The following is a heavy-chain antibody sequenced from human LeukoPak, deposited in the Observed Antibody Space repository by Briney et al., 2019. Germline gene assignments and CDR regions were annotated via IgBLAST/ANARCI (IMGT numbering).Heavy chain of an antibody. J-gene: IGHJ4*02. Sequence: SETLSLTCTVSGGSISSSGYYWGWIRQPPGKGLEWIGSVSSTGTTDYNASLKSRVTMSVDTSKNQFSLRLSSVTAADTAVYFCLCYYDTSGYYSEDYWGQGTLVTVSS. D-gene: IGHD3-22*01. CDR1: GGSISSSGYY. V-gene: IGHV4-39*07. CDR2: VSSTGTT. CDR3: LCYYDTSGYYSEDY.